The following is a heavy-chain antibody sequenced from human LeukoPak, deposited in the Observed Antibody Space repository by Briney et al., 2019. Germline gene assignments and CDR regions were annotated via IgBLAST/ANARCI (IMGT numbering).Heavy chain of an antibody. D-gene: IGHD2-21*02. CDR3: AREYCGGDCYSGPMDV. J-gene: IGHJ6*03. CDR1: GLSFSSYA. Sequence: PGGSLRLSCAASGLSFSSYAMHWVRQAPGKGLEWVAVISYDGSNKYYADSVKGRFTISRDNSKNTLYLQMNSLRAEDTAVYYCAREYCGGDCYSGPMDVWGKGTTVTVSS. CDR2: ISYDGSNK. V-gene: IGHV3-30*04.